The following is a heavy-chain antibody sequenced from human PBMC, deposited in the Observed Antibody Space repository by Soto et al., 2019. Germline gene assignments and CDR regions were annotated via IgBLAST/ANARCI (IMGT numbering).Heavy chain of an antibody. Sequence: ASVKVSCKASGYTFTSYGISWVRQAPGQGLEWMGWISAYNGNTNYAQKFDDRLTMTTATSTNTVYMELRSLKSDDTAIYYCARDRLRGYDNSGFFSWGQGTLVTVSS. J-gene: IGHJ5*02. CDR3: ARDRLRGYDNSGFFS. V-gene: IGHV1-18*01. CDR1: GYTFTSYG. D-gene: IGHD3-22*01. CDR2: ISAYNGNT.